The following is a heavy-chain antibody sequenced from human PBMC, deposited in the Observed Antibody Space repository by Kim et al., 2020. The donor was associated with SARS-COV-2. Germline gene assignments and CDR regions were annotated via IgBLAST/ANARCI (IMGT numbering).Heavy chain of an antibody. CDR1: GGTFSSYA. CDR2: IIPIFGTA. V-gene: IGHV1-69*13. D-gene: IGHD1-26*01. CDR3: ARGGRASSYRYYFDY. J-gene: IGHJ4*02. Sequence: SVKVSCKASGGTFSSYAISWVRQAPGQGLEWMGGIIPIFGTANYAQKFQGRVTITADESTSTAYMELSSLRSEDTAVYYCARGGRASSYRYYFDYWGQGTLVTVSS.